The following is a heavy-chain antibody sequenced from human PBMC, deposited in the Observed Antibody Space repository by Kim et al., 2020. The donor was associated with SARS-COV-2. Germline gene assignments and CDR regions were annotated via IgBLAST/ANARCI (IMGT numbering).Heavy chain of an antibody. CDR3: FAYSHDQGY. D-gene: IGHD4-4*01. J-gene: IGHJ4*02. V-gene: IGHV3-74*01. CDR1: GITLSGYW. Sequence: GGSLRLSCAASGITLSGYWTHWVRQTPEKGLVCVSRISNDGSTTSYVESVMGRFTMSRDTAKNSMYLQMNSLRDEDTAVYYCFAYSHDQGYWGRGTLVTVSS. CDR2: ISNDGSTT.